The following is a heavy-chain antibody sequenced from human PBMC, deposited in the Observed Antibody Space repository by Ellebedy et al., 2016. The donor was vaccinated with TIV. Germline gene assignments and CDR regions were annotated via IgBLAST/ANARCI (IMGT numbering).Heavy chain of an antibody. J-gene: IGHJ6*02. CDR3: ARDGEWYLPTVYYGMDV. Sequence: AASVKVSCKASGYTFTSYGFSWVRQAPGQGFEWMGWISTYNGNTYYAQKLQGRVTMTTEPSTSTAYMELRSLRADDTAVYYCARDGEWYLPTVYYGMDVWGQGTTVTVSS. D-gene: IGHD3-3*01. CDR2: ISTYNGNT. V-gene: IGHV1-18*04. CDR1: GYTFTSYG.